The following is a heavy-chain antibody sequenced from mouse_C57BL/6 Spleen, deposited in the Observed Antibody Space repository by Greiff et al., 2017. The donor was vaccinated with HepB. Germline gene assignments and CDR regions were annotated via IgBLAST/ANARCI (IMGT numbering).Heavy chain of an antibody. Sequence: VMLVESGPGLVAPSQSLSITCTVSGFSLTSYGVDWVRQSPGKGLEWLGVIWGVGSTNYNSALKSRLSISKDNSKSQVFLKMNSLQTDDTAMYYCASGKDAMDYWGQGTSVTVSS. V-gene: IGHV2-6*01. J-gene: IGHJ4*01. CDR2: IWGVGST. CDR1: GFSLTSYG. CDR3: ASGKDAMDY.